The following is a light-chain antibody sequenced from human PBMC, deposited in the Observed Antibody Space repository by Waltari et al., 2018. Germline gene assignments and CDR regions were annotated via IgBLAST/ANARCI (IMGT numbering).Light chain of an antibody. CDR2: YRSDSTN. Sequence: QAVLTQPASLSASPGASVTLPCPLRSGISVGTYQLYWYQQWPGSPPQFLVKYRSDSTNERGSGVPSRFSGSRDTSANAGILLISGLQSEDEADYYCMILHNNAVVFGGGTRLTVL. V-gene: IGLV5-45*01. J-gene: IGLJ3*02. CDR3: MILHNNAVV. CDR1: SGISVGTYQ.